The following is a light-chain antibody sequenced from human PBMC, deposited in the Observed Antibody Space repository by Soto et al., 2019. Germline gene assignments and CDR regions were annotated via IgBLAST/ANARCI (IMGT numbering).Light chain of an antibody. CDR2: GAS. CDR3: QQYVGSGPVT. J-gene: IGKJ4*01. CDR1: QSVSSSN. V-gene: IGKV3-20*01. Sequence: EIVLTQSPGTLSLSPGQRATLSCRASQSVSSSNLAWYQQKPGQAPRLLIYGASSRATGIPDRFSGSGSGTDFTLTISGLEPEDFAVYFCQQYVGSGPVTSGGGTKGEVK.